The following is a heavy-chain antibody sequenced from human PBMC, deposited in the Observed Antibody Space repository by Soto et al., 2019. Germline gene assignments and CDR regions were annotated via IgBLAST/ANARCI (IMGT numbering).Heavy chain of an antibody. J-gene: IGHJ6*02. CDR2: IYYSGST. V-gene: IGHV4-31*03. D-gene: IGHD3-3*01. Sequence: SETLSLTCTVSGGSISSGGYYWSWIRQHPWKGLEWIGYIYYSGSTYYNPSLKSRVTISVDTSKNQFSLKLSSVTAADTAVYYCARGFLTYDFWSGYGPYGMDVWGQGTTVNVSS. CDR1: GGSISSGGYY. CDR3: ARGFLTYDFWSGYGPYGMDV.